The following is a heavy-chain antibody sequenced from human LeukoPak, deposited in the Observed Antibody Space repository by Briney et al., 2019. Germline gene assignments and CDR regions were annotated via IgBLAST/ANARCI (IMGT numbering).Heavy chain of an antibody. CDR1: GFTFTAFS. CDR3: ARGWGRSWDENWFDA. J-gene: IGHJ5*02. V-gene: IGHV3-21*06. CDR2: VSGSSSYI. Sequence: PGGSLRLSCAASGFTFTAFSMNWVRQAPGKGLEWVSSVSGSSSYIYYADSVKGRFTISRDNAKNSVYLQMDSLRAEDTAVYYCARGWGRSWDENWFDAWGQGTRVTASS. D-gene: IGHD7-27*01.